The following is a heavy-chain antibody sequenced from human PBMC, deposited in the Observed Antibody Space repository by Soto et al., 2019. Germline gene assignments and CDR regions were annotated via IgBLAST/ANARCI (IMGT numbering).Heavy chain of an antibody. CDR2: IYYSGTT. Sequence: PSETLSLTCTVSGGSMNNYYWSWIRQPPGKGLEWIGHIYYSGTTKYNPSLKSRVTISVDTSKNLFSLRLNSVTAADTAVYYCAMTETTLYNWFDPWGQGALVTVSS. D-gene: IGHD2-21*02. CDR3: AMTETTLYNWFDP. V-gene: IGHV4-59*08. CDR1: GGSMNNYY. J-gene: IGHJ5*02.